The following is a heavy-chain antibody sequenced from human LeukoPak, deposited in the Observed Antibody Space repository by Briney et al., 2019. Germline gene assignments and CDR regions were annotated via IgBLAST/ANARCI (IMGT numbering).Heavy chain of an antibody. D-gene: IGHD6-13*01. Sequence: PGGSLRLFCAASGFSFSSYGMHWVRQAPGKGLEWVAFIRCDGSDKYYADSVKGRFTISRDNSKNTLYLQMNGLRAEDTAVYYCAKDLRSCWYWDAFDIWGQGTMVTVSS. CDR1: GFSFSSYG. V-gene: IGHV3-30*02. CDR3: AKDLRSCWYWDAFDI. CDR2: IRCDGSDK. J-gene: IGHJ3*02.